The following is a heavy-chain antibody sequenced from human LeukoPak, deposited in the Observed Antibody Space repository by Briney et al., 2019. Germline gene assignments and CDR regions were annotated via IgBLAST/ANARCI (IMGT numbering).Heavy chain of an antibody. Sequence: GGSLRLSCAASGFTFSSFEMNWFPQAPGKGLEWSSHFITSGSTIYYADTVKSRFSISRDNAKNSLYLQMNSLRAEDTAVYYCAELGITTIGGVWGKGTTVTISS. D-gene: IGHD3-10*02. CDR1: GFTFSSFE. CDR3: AELGITTIGGV. CDR2: FITSGSTI. V-gene: IGHV3-48*03. J-gene: IGHJ6*04.